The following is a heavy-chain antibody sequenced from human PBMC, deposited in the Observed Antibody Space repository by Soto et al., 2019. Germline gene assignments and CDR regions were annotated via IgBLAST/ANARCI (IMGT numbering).Heavy chain of an antibody. Sequence: QVQLVQSGAEVKKPGSSVKVSCKASGYTFRSYSISWVRQAPGKGLEWMGGIIPIFGTTRDVQKFQGRVTMTAGESSSTVYMELNRLRSEDTAIYYCAREVHTDGAFDIWGQGTRVIVSS. CDR1: GYTFRSYS. J-gene: IGHJ3*02. CDR3: AREVHTDGAFDI. V-gene: IGHV1-69*01. CDR2: IIPIFGTT. D-gene: IGHD5-18*01.